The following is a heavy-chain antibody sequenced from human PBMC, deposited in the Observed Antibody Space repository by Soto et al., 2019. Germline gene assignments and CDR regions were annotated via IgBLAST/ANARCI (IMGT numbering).Heavy chain of an antibody. Sequence: GGSLRLSCAASGFTFSSYWMHWVRQAPGKGLVWVSRINSDGSSTSYADSVKDRFTISRDNAKNTLYLQMNSLRAEDTAVYYCARGRMTTVTPSAFDIWGQGTMVTVSS. D-gene: IGHD4-4*01. CDR3: ARGRMTTVTPSAFDI. CDR1: GFTFSSYW. CDR2: INSDGSST. J-gene: IGHJ3*02. V-gene: IGHV3-74*01.